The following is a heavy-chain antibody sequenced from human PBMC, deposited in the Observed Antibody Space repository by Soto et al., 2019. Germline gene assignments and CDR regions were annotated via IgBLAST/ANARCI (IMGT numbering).Heavy chain of an antibody. Sequence: ASVKVSCKASRYSFTTYALHWVRQAPGQRLEWMGCINAGNGDTKYSEKFQGRVTITRDTSANTAYMELSSLRSEDTSVYYCARDPGTGAALRAYHFDYWGQGTLVTVSS. CDR1: RYSFTTYA. D-gene: IGHD1-1*01. CDR3: ARDPGTGAALRAYHFDY. V-gene: IGHV1-3*01. J-gene: IGHJ4*02. CDR2: INAGNGDT.